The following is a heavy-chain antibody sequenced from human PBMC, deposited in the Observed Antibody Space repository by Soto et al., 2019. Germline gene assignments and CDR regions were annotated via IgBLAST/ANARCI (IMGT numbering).Heavy chain of an antibody. CDR3: ARIVVGATVDR. CDR2: ISYTGDT. CDR1: GGSIITDGYF. Sequence: FETLSLSCNVSGGSIITDGYFWSWIRQHPGKGLDLIAYISYTGDTNYNPSLKSRVTISVDTSRNQFSLTLTSVPAADTAVYFCARIVVGATVDRWGQGSLVTGSS. D-gene: IGHD1-26*01. J-gene: IGHJ5*02. V-gene: IGHV4-61*08.